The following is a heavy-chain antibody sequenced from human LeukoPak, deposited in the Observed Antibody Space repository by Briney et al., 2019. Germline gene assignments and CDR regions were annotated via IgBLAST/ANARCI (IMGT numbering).Heavy chain of an antibody. Sequence: GGSLRLSCAASGFTFSSYEMNWVRQAPGKGLEWVSYISSSGSTTYYADSVKGRFTLSRDNAKNSLYLQMNSLRAEDTAVYYCARDRSEYSSSSTDYWGQGTLVTVSS. CDR2: ISSSGSTT. J-gene: IGHJ4*02. CDR3: ARDRSEYSSSSTDY. CDR1: GFTFSSYE. V-gene: IGHV3-48*03. D-gene: IGHD6-6*01.